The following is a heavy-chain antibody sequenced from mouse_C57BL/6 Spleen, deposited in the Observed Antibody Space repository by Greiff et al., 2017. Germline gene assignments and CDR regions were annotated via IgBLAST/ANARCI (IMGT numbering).Heavy chain of an antibody. D-gene: IGHD1-1*01. V-gene: IGHV3-6*01. J-gene: IGHJ3*01. CDR3: ARSTTVVGGDFAY. CDR2: ISYDGSN. CDR1: GYSITSGYY. Sequence: EVQLVESGPGLVKPSQSLSLTCSVTGYSITSGYYWNWIRQFPGNKLEWMGYISYDGSNNYNPSLKNRISITRDTSKNQFFLKLNSVTTEDTATYYCARSTTVVGGDFAYWGQGTLVTVSA.